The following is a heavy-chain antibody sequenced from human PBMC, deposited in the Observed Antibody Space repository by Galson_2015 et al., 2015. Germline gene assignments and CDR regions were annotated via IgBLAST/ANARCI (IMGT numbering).Heavy chain of an antibody. Sequence: SLRLSCAASGFTFGTYWMNWVRQAPGKGLEWVAVISYDGTNKYYADSVKGRFTISRDNSKNTLYLQMNSLRVEDTAVYYCASPRDHYDSSGYYGNFDYWGQGTLVTVSS. D-gene: IGHD3-22*01. CDR1: GFTFGTYW. CDR3: ASPRDHYDSSGYYGNFDY. CDR2: ISYDGTNK. J-gene: IGHJ4*02. V-gene: IGHV3-30-3*01.